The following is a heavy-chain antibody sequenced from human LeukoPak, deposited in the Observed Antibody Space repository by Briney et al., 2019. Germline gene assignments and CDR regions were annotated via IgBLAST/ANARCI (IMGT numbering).Heavy chain of an antibody. CDR3: AREAEGDAFDI. J-gene: IGHJ3*02. CDR1: GLFFSSYE. Sequence: GGSLTLSCAVSGLFFSSYEMNWVRHAPGGGREWVSYISRSGSHIYYAHSVKDRFTLSRDNAKKSLYLQMNSLGAEDTAVYYCAREAEGDAFDIWGEGTMVTVSS. CDR2: ISRSGSHI. V-gene: IGHV3-48*03.